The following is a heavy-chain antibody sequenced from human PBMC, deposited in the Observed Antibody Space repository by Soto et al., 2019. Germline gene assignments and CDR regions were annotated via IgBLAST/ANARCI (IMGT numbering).Heavy chain of an antibody. CDR1: GYTXTSYD. Sequence: SXNVSLTASGYTXTSYDSDLVRQATGQGLEWMGWMNPNSGNTGYAQKFQGRVTMTRNTSISTAYMELSSLRSEDTAVYSCARFPWYYYGSGSHDIWGGMDVWGQGTTVNVS. CDR3: ARFPWYYYGSGSHDIWGGMDV. CDR2: MNPNSGNT. D-gene: IGHD3-10*01. V-gene: IGHV1-8*01. J-gene: IGHJ6*02.